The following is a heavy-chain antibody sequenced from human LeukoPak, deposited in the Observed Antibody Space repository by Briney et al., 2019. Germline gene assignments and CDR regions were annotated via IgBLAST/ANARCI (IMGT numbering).Heavy chain of an antibody. Sequence: ASVKISCKVSGYTFTDYYMHWVQQAPGKGLEWMGLVDPEDGETIYAEKFQGRVIITADTSTDTAYMELSSLRSEDTAVYYCATLPRRDYDYVWGSYRRELDYWGQGTLVTVSS. V-gene: IGHV1-69-2*01. CDR3: ATLPRRDYDYVWGSYRRELDY. CDR1: GYTFTDYY. CDR2: VDPEDGET. J-gene: IGHJ4*02. D-gene: IGHD3-16*02.